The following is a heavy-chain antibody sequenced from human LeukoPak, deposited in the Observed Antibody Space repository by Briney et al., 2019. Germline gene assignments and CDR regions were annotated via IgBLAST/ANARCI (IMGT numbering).Heavy chain of an antibody. CDR3: ARGVDTAMPRNPFDY. Sequence: GSLRLSCAASGFTVSSNYMSWVRQAPGKGLEWVSVIYSGGSTYYADSVKGRFTISRDNFKNTLYLQMNSLRAEDTAVYYCARGVDTAMPRNPFDYWGQGTLVTVSS. J-gene: IGHJ4*02. CDR1: GFTVSSNY. CDR2: IYSGGST. V-gene: IGHV3-66*01. D-gene: IGHD5-18*01.